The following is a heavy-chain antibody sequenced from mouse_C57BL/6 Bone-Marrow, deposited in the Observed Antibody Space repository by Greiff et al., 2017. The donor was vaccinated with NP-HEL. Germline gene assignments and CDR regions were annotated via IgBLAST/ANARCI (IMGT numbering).Heavy chain of an antibody. V-gene: IGHV5-12*01. J-gene: IGHJ3*01. CDR2: ISNGGGST. Sequence: EVMLVESGGGLVQPGGSLKLSCAASGFTFSDYYMYWVRQTPEKRLEWVAYISNGGGSTYYPDTVKGRFTISRDNAKNTLYLQMSRLKSEDTAMYYCARLWDGFAYWGQGTLVTVSA. CDR1: GFTFSDYY. D-gene: IGHD4-1*01. CDR3: ARLWDGFAY.